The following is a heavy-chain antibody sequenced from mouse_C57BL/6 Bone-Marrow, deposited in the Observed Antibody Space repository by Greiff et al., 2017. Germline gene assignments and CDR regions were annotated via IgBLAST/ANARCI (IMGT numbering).Heavy chain of an antibody. D-gene: IGHD2-1*01. Sequence: QVQLKESGPGLVAPSQSLSITCTVSGFSLTSYGVDWVRQSPGKGLEWLGVIWGVGSTNYNSALKSRLSISKDNSKSQVFLKMNSLQTDDTAMYYYPLPRSTMVKRFAYWGQGTLVTVSA. V-gene: IGHV2-6*01. J-gene: IGHJ3*01. CDR3: PLPRSTMVKRFAY. CDR2: IWGVGST. CDR1: GFSLTSYG.